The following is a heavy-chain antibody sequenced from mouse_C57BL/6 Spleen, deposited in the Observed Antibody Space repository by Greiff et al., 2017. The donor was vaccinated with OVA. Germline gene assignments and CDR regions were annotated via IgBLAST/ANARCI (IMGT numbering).Heavy chain of an antibody. CDR3: ARDPAAYYYGSSAWYFDV. V-gene: IGHV3-1*01. CDR2: ISYSGST. D-gene: IGHD1-1*01. CDR1: GYSITSGYD. Sequence: VQLQQSGPGMVKPSQSLSLTCTVTGYSITSGYDWHWIRHFPGNKLEWMGYISYSGSTNYNPSLKSRTSFTHDTSTNHSFLQLNSLTSEDPSTYYCARDPAAYYYGSSAWYFDVWGTGTTVTVSS. J-gene: IGHJ1*03.